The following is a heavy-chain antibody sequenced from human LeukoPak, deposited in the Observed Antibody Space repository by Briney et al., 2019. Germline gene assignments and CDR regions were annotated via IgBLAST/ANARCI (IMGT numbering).Heavy chain of an antibody. D-gene: IGHD3-22*01. CDR1: GGSISSYY. Sequence: PSEILSLTCTVSGGSISSYYWSWIRQPPGKGLEWIGYIYYSGSTNYNPSLKSRVTISVDTSKNQFSLKLSSVTAADTAVYYCARAWRYYDSSGYYYAYYFDYWGQGTLVTVSS. J-gene: IGHJ4*02. CDR3: ARAWRYYDSSGYYYAYYFDY. V-gene: IGHV4-59*01. CDR2: IYYSGST.